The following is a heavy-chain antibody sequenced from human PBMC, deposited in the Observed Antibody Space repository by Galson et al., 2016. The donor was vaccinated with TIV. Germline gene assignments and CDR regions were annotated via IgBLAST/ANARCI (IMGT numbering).Heavy chain of an antibody. CDR1: GYTFINYY. J-gene: IGHJ4*02. D-gene: IGHD6-19*01. CDR3: AGWANTYYFVL. Sequence: SVKVSCKASGYTFINYYMHWVRQAPGQGLEWVGVIDPSGGGTTYAQKFQGRVAMPRDPSTNTVYMDLSSLTSDDTAVFYCAGWANTYYFVLWGQGTLITVSS. V-gene: IGHV1-46*01. CDR2: IDPSGGGT.